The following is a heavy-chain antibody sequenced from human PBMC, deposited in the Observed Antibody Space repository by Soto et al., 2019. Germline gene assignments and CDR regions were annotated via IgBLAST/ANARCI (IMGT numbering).Heavy chain of an antibody. CDR1: GFTFSTYW. J-gene: IGHJ6*02. Sequence: GGSLRLSCAASGFTFSTYWMSWVRQAPGKGLEWVANIKEDGSEKYYVDSVEGRFTISRDNAKNSLYLQMTSLRAEDTALYYCARGWGYFDSSGFPYLYAMDVWGQGTTVTAP. V-gene: IGHV3-7*01. CDR2: IKEDGSEK. D-gene: IGHD3-22*01. CDR3: ARGWGYFDSSGFPYLYAMDV.